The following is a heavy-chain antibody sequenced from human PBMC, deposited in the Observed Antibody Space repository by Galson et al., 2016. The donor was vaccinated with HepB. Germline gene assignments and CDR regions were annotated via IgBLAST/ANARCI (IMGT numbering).Heavy chain of an antibody. D-gene: IGHD3-10*01. Sequence: ETLSLTCSVSDGSISSPNYYWGWIRQPPGKGLEWIGSIYYAGSTYYNLSLKSRVTMSVDTSKNQFSLKLGFVTAADTAVYYCARHIPPGNYCGTGYYYNVFDYWGQGTLVTVSS. CDR1: DGSISSPNYY. J-gene: IGHJ4*02. CDR3: ARHIPPGNYCGTGYYYNVFDY. V-gene: IGHV4-39*01. CDR2: IYYAGST.